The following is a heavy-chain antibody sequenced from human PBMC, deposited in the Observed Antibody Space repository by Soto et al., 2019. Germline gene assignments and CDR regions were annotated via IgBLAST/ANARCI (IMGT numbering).Heavy chain of an antibody. Sequence: QVQLVQSGAEVKKPGASVKVSCKASGYTFTGYYMHWVRQAPGQGLEWMGWINPNSGGTNYAQKSKGRVTMTRDKSSSTAYMELRRLRSDDTAVYYCARDRRGMGYFDYWGQGTLVTVSS. V-gene: IGHV1-2*02. CDR2: INPNSGGT. CDR3: ARDRRGMGYFDY. D-gene: IGHD3-16*01. CDR1: GYTFTGYY. J-gene: IGHJ4*02.